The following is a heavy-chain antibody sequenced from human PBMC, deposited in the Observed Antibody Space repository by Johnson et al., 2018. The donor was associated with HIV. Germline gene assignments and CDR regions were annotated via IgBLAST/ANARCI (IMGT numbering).Heavy chain of an antibody. J-gene: IGHJ3*02. CDR2: ISYDGSNK. V-gene: IGHV3-30*03. Sequence: QVQLVESGGGLAKPAWSPRLSCAASQFTFSSYYMNCVRQAPGNGLEWVAVISYDGSNKYNADSVKGRFTISRDNAKNSLDLQMNSLRAEDTAVYYCARDGFYSGSYDMFDIWGQGTVVTVSS. CDR3: ARDGFYSGSYDMFDI. CDR1: QFTFSSYY. D-gene: IGHD1-26*01.